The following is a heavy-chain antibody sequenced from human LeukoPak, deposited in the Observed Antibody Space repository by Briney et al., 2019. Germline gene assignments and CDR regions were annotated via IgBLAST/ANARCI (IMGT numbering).Heavy chain of an antibody. D-gene: IGHD3-9*01. CDR2: ISGRGDST. CDR3: ARDPGYAIYYFDY. V-gene: IGHV3-23*01. Sequence: GGSLRPSCAASGFTFSTYAMSWVRQAPGKGLEWVSTISGRGDSTYYADSVKGRFSISRDNSKNTLYLQMNSLRAEDTAVYYCARDPGYAIYYFDYWGQGTLVTVSS. J-gene: IGHJ4*02. CDR1: GFTFSTYA.